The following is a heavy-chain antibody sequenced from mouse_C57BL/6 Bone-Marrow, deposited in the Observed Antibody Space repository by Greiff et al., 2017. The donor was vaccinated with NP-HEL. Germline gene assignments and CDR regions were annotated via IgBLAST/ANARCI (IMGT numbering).Heavy chain of an antibody. CDR3: ARSGRKDY. CDR1: GYAFTNYL. J-gene: IGHJ2*01. D-gene: IGHD3-2*02. V-gene: IGHV1-54*01. Sequence: QVQLQQSGAELVRPGTSVKVSCKASGYAFTNYLIERVKQRPGQGLEWIGVINPGSGGTNYNEKFKGKATLTADKSSSTAYMQLSSLTSEDSAVYFCARSGRKDYWGQGTTLTVSS. CDR2: INPGSGGT.